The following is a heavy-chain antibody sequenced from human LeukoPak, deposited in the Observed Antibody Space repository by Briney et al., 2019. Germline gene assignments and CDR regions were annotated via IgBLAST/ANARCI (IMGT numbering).Heavy chain of an antibody. D-gene: IGHD5-18*01. J-gene: IGHJ4*02. CDR1: GFTISSNY. CDR3: VRVGYSYGYGDWDHFDY. Sequence: ESLSLSCAASGFTISSNYMSWVRQPAGKGLEWVSLIYSGGGTYYTHSLKGRFTISRDTSKNTLYLKMNSLRAEDTAVYFCVRVGYSYGYGDWDHFDYWGRGTLVTVSS. CDR2: IYSGGGT. V-gene: IGHV3-66*02.